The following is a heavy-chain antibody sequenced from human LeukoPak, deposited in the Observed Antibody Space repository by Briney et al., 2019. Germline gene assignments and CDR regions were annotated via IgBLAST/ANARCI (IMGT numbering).Heavy chain of an antibody. J-gene: IGHJ4*02. CDR1: GFTFSSYS. V-gene: IGHV3-21*01. Sequence: GGSLRLSCAASGFTFSSYSMNWVRQAPGKGLGWVSSISSSSSYIYYADSVKGRFTISRDNAKNSLYLQMNSLRAEDTAVYYCARVDSGYDPGDYWGQGTLVTVSS. CDR3: ARVDSGYDPGDY. D-gene: IGHD5-12*01. CDR2: ISSSSSYI.